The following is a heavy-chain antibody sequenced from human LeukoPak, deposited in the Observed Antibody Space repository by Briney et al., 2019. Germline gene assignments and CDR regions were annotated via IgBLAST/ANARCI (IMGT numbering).Heavy chain of an antibody. J-gene: IGHJ4*02. CDR3: TRRTSGGWYRFDY. D-gene: IGHD6-19*01. Sequence: GESLKISCKGSGYNFTSYWIGWVRQMPGKGLEWMGITHPGDSDTRYSPSFQGQVTISADKSISTAYLQWSSLKASDTAMYFCTRRTSGGWYRFDYWGQGTLVTVSS. CDR2: THPGDSDT. V-gene: IGHV5-51*01. CDR1: GYNFTSYW.